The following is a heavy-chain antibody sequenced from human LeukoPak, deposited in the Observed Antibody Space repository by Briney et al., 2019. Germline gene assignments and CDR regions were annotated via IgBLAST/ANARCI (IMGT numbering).Heavy chain of an antibody. CDR3: AKVLRGYCSGGSCYGFDFDY. V-gene: IGHV3-43*02. CDR1: GFSFSNYG. D-gene: IGHD2-15*01. Sequence: GGSLRLSCAASGFSFSNYGMNWVRQAPGKGLEWVSLISGDGGTTYYADSVKGRFTISRDSSKNSLYLQMNSLRTEDTALYYCAKVLRGYCSGGSCYGFDFDYWGQGTLVTVSS. J-gene: IGHJ4*02. CDR2: ISGDGGTT.